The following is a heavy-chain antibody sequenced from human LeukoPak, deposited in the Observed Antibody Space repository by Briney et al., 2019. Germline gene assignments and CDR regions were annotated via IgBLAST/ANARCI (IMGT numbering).Heavy chain of an antibody. V-gene: IGHV4-59*01. CDR3: ARAHSSGWPHMFDP. D-gene: IGHD6-19*01. J-gene: IGHJ5*02. Sequence: AETLSLTCTVSGGSISTCSWTWIRQPPGKGPEWIGNIYYSGSTNNKPSLKSRVTISIDTSKNQFSLKVSSVTAADTAVYYCARAHSSGWPHMFDPWGQGTLVTVPS. CDR2: IYYSGST. CDR1: GGSISTCS.